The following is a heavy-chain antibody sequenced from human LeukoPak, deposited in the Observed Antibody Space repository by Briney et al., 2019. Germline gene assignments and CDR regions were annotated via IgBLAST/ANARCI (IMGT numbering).Heavy chain of an antibody. D-gene: IGHD6-19*01. V-gene: IGHV3-20*04. CDR1: GFTFDDYG. CDR2: INRNGGST. Sequence: GGSLRLSCAASGFTFDDYGMSWVRQAPGKGLEWVSGINRNGGSTGYADSVKGRFTISRDNAKNSLYLLMNSLRAEDTALYYCARDSSIAVAGLFDYWGQGTLVTVSS. CDR3: ARDSSIAVAGLFDY. J-gene: IGHJ4*02.